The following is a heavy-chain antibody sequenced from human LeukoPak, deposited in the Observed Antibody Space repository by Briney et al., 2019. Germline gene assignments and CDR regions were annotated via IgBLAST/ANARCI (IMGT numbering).Heavy chain of an antibody. CDR2: IYYSGST. CDR1: GGSISSYY. V-gene: IGHV4-59*01. Sequence: PSETLSLTCTVSGGSISSYYWSWIRQPPGKGLEWIGYIYYSGSTNYNPSLKSRVTISVDTSKNQFSLKLSSVTAADTAVYYCARVSRLNYGGNSEIDYWGQGTLVTVSS. CDR3: ARVSRLNYGGNSEIDY. D-gene: IGHD4-23*01. J-gene: IGHJ4*02.